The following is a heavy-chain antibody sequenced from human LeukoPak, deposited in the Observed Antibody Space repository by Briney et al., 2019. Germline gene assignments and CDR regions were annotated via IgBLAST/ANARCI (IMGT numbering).Heavy chain of an antibody. CDR3: ARDRREDYYDGSGYSASYFDY. CDR2: ISAYNGNT. CDR1: GYTFTSYG. J-gene: IGHJ4*02. V-gene: IGHV1-18*01. Sequence: ASVKVSCKASGYTFTSYGISWVRQAPGQGLEWMGWISAYNGNTNYAQKLQGRVTMTTDTSTSTAYMELRSLRSDDTAVYYCARDRREDYYDGSGYSASYFDYWGQGTLATVSS. D-gene: IGHD3-22*01.